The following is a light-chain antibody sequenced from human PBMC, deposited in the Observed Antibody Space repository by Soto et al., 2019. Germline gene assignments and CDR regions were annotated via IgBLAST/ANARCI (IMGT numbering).Light chain of an antibody. CDR2: GAS. J-gene: IGKJ2*01. Sequence: EIVMTQSPATLSVSPGERAIVSCRASQSIRDNLAWYQQTPGRATRLLIYGASIRATGVPARFSGSGSGTEFTLTISSLQSEDFAVYYCQQYDYWPPYTFGQGTKVEIK. CDR3: QQYDYWPPYT. V-gene: IGKV3-15*01. CDR1: QSIRDN.